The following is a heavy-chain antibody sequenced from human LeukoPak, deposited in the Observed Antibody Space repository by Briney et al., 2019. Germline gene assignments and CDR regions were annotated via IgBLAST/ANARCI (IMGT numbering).Heavy chain of an antibody. CDR2: IDPSDSYT. V-gene: IGHV5-10-1*01. CDR3: ARQDLSFAGGSFHQFDY. J-gene: IGHJ4*02. CDR1: GYSFTRYW. Sequence: PGESLRISCKGSGYSFTRYWISWVRQRPGKGLEWMGRIDPSDSYTDYSPTFQGHVTISADKSISTAYLQWSRLKASDTAMYYCARQDLSFAGGSFHQFDYWGQGTLVTVSS. D-gene: IGHD2-15*01.